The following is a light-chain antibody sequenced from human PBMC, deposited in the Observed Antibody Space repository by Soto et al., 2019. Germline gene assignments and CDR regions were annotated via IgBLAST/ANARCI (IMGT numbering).Light chain of an antibody. J-gene: IGKJ4*01. V-gene: IGKV1-16*02. CDR3: QQYKSYPLT. CDR1: LGISKY. Sequence: DIQMTQSPSSLSASIGDRVTITCRASLGISKYLAWFQQKPGEAPKSLIYDASNLQSEVPSKFSGSGSGTDFTLPISSLQPEDVATYYCQQYKSYPLTFGGGTKVEIK. CDR2: DAS.